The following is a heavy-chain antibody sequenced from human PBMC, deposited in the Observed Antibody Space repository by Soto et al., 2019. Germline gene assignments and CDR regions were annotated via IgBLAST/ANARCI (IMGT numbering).Heavy chain of an antibody. D-gene: IGHD5-12*01. CDR2: IIGGGSGA. V-gene: IGHV3-74*01. J-gene: IGHJ4*02. CDR3: ARVEVASRGIDY. CDR1: GFTFTTSW. Sequence: EVQLVESGGDSVQPGGSLRLSCVASGFTFTTSWMHWVRQAPGKGLVWLSRIIGGGSGADYADSVKGRFTISRDNAKNTVYLQMNSLRAEDTAVYYCARVEVASRGIDYWGQGSLVTVSS.